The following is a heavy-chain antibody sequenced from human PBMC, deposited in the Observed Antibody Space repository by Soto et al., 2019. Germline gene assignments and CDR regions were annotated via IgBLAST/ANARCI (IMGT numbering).Heavy chain of an antibody. V-gene: IGHV4-30-4*07. CDR1: GGSISSGGYS. J-gene: IGHJ4*02. CDR3: ARLSSGSGYYPNDY. CDR2: MYNTGST. D-gene: IGHD3-22*01. Sequence: SETLSLTCAVSGGSISSGGYSWSWIRQPPGKGLEWIGYMYNTGSTVYNPSFKSRVTISVDTSKNQFSLKLNSVTAADTAVYYCARLSSGSGYYPNDYWGQGTLVTVSS.